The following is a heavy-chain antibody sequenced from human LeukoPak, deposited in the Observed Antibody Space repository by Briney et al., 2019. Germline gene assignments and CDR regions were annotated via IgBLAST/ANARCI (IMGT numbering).Heavy chain of an antibody. CDR1: GFTVSSVY. V-gene: IGHV3-66*01. CDR3: ARDHHGSGSYPNP. Sequence: QAGGSLRLSCAASGFTVSSVYMSWVRQAPGKGLEWVSVISSDGSTYYADSVKARFTISRDNSKNTLYLQMNSLRAEDTAVYYCARDHHGSGSYPNPWGQGTLVTVSS. CDR2: ISSDGST. J-gene: IGHJ5*02. D-gene: IGHD3-10*01.